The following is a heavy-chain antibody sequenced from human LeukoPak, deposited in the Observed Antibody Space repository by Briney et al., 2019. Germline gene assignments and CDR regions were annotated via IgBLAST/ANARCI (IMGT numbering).Heavy chain of an antibody. CDR1: GGSISSYY. CDR3: ARDSSSSRAAYYYGMDV. Sequence: KPSETLSLTCTVSGGSISSYYWSWIRQPPGKGLEWIGYIYYSGSTNYNPSLKSRVTISVDTSKNQFPLKLSSVTAADTAVYYCARDSSSSRAAYYYGMDVWGQGTTVTVSS. CDR2: IYYSGST. D-gene: IGHD6-13*01. J-gene: IGHJ6*02. V-gene: IGHV4-59*01.